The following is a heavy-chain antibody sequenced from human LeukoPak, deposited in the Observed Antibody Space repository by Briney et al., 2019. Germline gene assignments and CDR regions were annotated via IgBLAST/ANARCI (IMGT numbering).Heavy chain of an antibody. CDR2: ISSSGSTI. D-gene: IGHD2-21*01. CDR3: ASAIYGREAEFDY. V-gene: IGHV3-11*01. J-gene: IGHJ4*02. CDR1: GFTFSDYY. Sequence: GGSLRLSCAASGFTFSDYYMSWIRQAPGKGLEWVSYISSSGSTIYYADSVKGRFTISRHNSKNTLYLQMNSLRAEDTAVYYCASAIYGREAEFDYWGQGTLVTVSS.